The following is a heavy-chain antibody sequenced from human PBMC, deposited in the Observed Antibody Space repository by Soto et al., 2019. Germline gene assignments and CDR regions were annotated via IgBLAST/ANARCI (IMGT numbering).Heavy chain of an antibody. CDR2: ISSSSGTI. CDR3: ARVRGGSPGYYYYGMDV. CDR1: GFTFSSYS. Sequence: GGSLRLSCAASGFTFSSYSMNWVRQAPGKGLEWVSYISSSSGTIYYADSVKGRFTISRDNAKNSLYLQMNSLRDEDTAVYYYARVRGGSPGYYYYGMDVWGQGTTVTVSS. D-gene: IGHD1-26*01. J-gene: IGHJ6*02. V-gene: IGHV3-48*02.